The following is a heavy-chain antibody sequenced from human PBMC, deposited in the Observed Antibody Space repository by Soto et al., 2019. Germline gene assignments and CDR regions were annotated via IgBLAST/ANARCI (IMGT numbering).Heavy chain of an antibody. CDR1: GFTFSSHG. V-gene: IGHV3-30*18. D-gene: IGHD2-2*01. CDR3: AKDYCSSTSCPFDP. Sequence: GGSLRLSCAASGFTFSSHGMHWVRQAPGKGLEWVAVISYDGSNKYYADSVKGRFTISRDNSKSTLYLQMNSLRAEDTAVYYCAKDYCSSTSCPFDPWGQGTLVTVPS. J-gene: IGHJ5*02. CDR2: ISYDGSNK.